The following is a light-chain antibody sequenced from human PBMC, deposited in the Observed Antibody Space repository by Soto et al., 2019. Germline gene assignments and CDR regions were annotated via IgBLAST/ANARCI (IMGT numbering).Light chain of an antibody. CDR2: WAS. V-gene: IGKV4-1*01. CDR3: QQYYSTPWT. Sequence: DIVMTQSPDSLAVSLGERATINCKSSQSVLYSSNNKNYLVWYQQKPGQPPKLLIYWASTRESGVPDRCSGSGSGTDFTLTISSLQAEDVAVYYCQQYYSTPWTFGQGTKVEIK. CDR1: QSVLYSSNNKNY. J-gene: IGKJ1*01.